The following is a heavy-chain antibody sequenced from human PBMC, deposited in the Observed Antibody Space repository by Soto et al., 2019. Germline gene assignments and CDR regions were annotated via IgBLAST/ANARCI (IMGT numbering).Heavy chain of an antibody. D-gene: IGHD3-10*01. CDR3: ARGDRGGSGSPASYYYSGLEV. CDR2: VSNRGDIT. J-gene: IGHJ6*02. V-gene: IGHV3-23*01. Sequence: EVQLLESGGDLVQPGGSLRLSCAASGLNFSDYAMTWVRQAPGKGLEWVSSVSNRGDITYYADSVKGRFTISRDNSKNTLFMPISSLRAEDTALYYCARGDRGGSGSPASYYYSGLEVWGQGPTVTVSS. CDR1: GLNFSDYA.